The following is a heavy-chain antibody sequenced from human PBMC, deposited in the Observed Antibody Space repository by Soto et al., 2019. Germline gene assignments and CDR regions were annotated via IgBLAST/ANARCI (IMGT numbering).Heavy chain of an antibody. D-gene: IGHD3-3*01. Sequence: DVQLWESGGGLVQPGGSLRLSCAASGFSFGSYALSWVPQAPGKGLEWVSTISGSDGKTFYADSVKGRFSISRDTSQSTLYLQMNSLRADDTAMYYCARWSYLDYWGQGTRVTVSS. CDR2: ISGSDGKT. CDR1: GFSFGSYA. CDR3: ARWSYLDY. V-gene: IGHV3-23*01. J-gene: IGHJ4*02.